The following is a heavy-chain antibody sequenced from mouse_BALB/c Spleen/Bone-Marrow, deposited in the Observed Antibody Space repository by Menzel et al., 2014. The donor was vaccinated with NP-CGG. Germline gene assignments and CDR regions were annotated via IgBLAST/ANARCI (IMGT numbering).Heavy chain of an antibody. Sequence: DVMLVESGGGLVQPGGSRKLSCAASGFTFSSFGMHWVRQDPEKGLERVAYISSGSSTIYYADTVMGRFTISRDNPKNTLFLQMTSLRSDDTAMYYCARSGSSSGYFDYWGQGTTLTVSS. CDR1: GFTFSSFG. V-gene: IGHV5-17*02. J-gene: IGHJ2*01. D-gene: IGHD1-1*01. CDR3: ARSGSSSGYFDY. CDR2: ISSGSSTI.